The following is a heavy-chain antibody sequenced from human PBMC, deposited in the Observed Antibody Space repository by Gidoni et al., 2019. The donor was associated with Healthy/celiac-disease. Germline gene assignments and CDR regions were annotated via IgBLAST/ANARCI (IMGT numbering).Heavy chain of an antibody. D-gene: IGHD4-17*01. CDR1: GFTFSSYG. Sequence: QVQLVESGGGVVQPGRSLRLSCAASGFTFSSYGMHWVRQAPGKGLGWVAVIWYDGSNKYYADSVKGRFTISRDNSKNTLYLQMNSLRAEDTAVYYCARDGTTVTTYYYYYGMDVWGQGTTVTVSS. J-gene: IGHJ6*02. CDR3: ARDGTTVTTYYYYYGMDV. CDR2: IWYDGSNK. V-gene: IGHV3-33*01.